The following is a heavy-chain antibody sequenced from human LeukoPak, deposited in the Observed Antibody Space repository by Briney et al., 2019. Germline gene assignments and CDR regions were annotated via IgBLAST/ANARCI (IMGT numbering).Heavy chain of an antibody. D-gene: IGHD3-22*01. Sequence: PGGSLRLSCAASGFTFSSYWMHWVRQAPGKGLVWVSRINSDGSSTSYADSVKGRFTISRDNAKNTLYLQMNSLRAEDTAVYYCARASDSSGSPGVDYAFDIWGQGTMVTVSS. CDR2: INSDGSST. V-gene: IGHV3-74*01. CDR1: GFTFSSYW. CDR3: ARASDSSGSPGVDYAFDI. J-gene: IGHJ3*02.